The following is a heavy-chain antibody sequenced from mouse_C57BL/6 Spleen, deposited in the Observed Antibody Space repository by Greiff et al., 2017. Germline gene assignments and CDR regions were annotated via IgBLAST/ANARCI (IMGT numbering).Heavy chain of an antibody. Sequence: QVQLQQPGAELVKPGASVKMSCKASGYTFTSYWITWVKQRPGQGLEWIGDIYPGSGSTNYNEKFKSKATLTVDTSSSTAYMQLSSLTSEDSAVYYCARGGGNYGMDYFDYWGQGTTLTVSS. CDR1: GYTFTSYW. V-gene: IGHV1-55*01. CDR3: ARGGGNYGMDYFDY. CDR2: IYPGSGST. J-gene: IGHJ2*01. D-gene: IGHD2-1*01.